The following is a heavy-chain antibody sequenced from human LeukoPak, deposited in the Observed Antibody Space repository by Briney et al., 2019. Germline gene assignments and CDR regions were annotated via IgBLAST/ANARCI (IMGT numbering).Heavy chain of an antibody. V-gene: IGHV4-30-2*01. Sequence: PSETLSLTCTASGGSISSGGYYWSRIRQPPGKGLEWIGYIYHSGSTYYNPSLKSRVTISVDRSKNQFSLKLSSVTAADTAVYYCARDNEEYQLLFDYWGQGTLVTVSS. CDR2: IYHSGST. D-gene: IGHD2-2*01. CDR1: GGSISSGGYY. CDR3: ARDNEEYQLLFDY. J-gene: IGHJ4*02.